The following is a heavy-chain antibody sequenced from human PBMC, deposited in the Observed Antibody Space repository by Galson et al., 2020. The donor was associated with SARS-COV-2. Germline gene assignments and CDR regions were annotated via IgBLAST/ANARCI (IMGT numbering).Heavy chain of an antibody. CDR3: AREGTYHDILVGRGGFDL. D-gene: IGHD3-9*01. V-gene: IGHV1-2*02. CDR1: GYSINDYY. J-gene: IGHJ4*02. Sequence: ASVKVPCMASGYSINDYYLHWVRQAPGQGFEWMGWINPSSGAPNNPQKFQGRVTMTRDMSISTAYMELSRLGSDDTAVYFCAREGTYHDILVGRGGFDLWGQGTRVTVSS. CDR2: INPSSGAP.